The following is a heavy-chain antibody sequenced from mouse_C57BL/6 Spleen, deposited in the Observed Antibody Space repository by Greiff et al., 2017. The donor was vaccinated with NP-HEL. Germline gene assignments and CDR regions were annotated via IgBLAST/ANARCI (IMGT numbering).Heavy chain of an antibody. D-gene: IGHD2-2*01. CDR3: ARKVYYGYDGFDY. Sequence: EVMLVESGPGLAKPSQTLSLTCSVTGYSITSDYWNWIRKFPGNKLEYMGYISYSGSTYYNPSLKSRISITRDTSKNQYYLQLNSVTTEETATYYCARKVYYGYDGFDYWGQGTTLTVSS. V-gene: IGHV3-8*01. CDR2: ISYSGST. CDR1: GYSITSDY. J-gene: IGHJ2*01.